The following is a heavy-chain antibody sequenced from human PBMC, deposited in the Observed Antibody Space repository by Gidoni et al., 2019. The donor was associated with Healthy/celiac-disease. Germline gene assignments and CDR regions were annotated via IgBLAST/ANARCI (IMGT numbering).Heavy chain of an antibody. Sequence: EVQLLESGGGLVQPGGSLRLSCAASGFTFSSYAMSWVRQAPGKGLEWVSAISGSGGSTYYADSVKGRFTISRDNSKNALYLKMNSLRAEDTAVYYCAKDRGDIVVVPAARSAFDIWGQGTMVTVSS. J-gene: IGHJ3*02. CDR2: ISGSGGST. CDR3: AKDRGDIVVVPAARSAFDI. V-gene: IGHV3-23*01. CDR1: GFTFSSYA. D-gene: IGHD2-2*01.